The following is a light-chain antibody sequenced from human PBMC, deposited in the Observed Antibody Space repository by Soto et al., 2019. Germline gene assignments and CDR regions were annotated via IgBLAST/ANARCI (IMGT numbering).Light chain of an antibody. CDR1: SSNIGSEY. V-gene: IGLV1-51*01. CDR2: DNN. CDR3: GTWDSRLSGGV. J-gene: IGLJ2*01. Sequence: QSVLTQPPSASGTPGQRVTISCSGSSSNIGSEYVVWYQHLPGTAPKLLIYDNNKRPSGIPDRFSGSKSGTSATLDIIGLQTGDEADYYCGTWDSRLSGGVFGGGTKLTVL.